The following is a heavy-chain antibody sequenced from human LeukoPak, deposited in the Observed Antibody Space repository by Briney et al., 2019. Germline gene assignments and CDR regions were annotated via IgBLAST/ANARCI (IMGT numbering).Heavy chain of an antibody. Sequence: PSETLSLTCAVYGGSFSGYYWSWIRQPPGKGLEWIGEINHSGSTNYNPSLKSRVTISVDTSKNQFSLKLSSVTAADTAVYYCARAGNSYGYLYYFDYWGQGTLVTVSS. CDR3: ARAGNSYGYLYYFDY. CDR1: GGSFSGYY. V-gene: IGHV4-34*01. J-gene: IGHJ4*02. D-gene: IGHD5-18*01. CDR2: INHSGST.